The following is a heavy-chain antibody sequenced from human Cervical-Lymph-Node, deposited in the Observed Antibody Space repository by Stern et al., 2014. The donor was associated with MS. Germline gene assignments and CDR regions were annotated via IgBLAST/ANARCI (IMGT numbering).Heavy chain of an antibody. CDR2: SIPIFRTP. J-gene: IGHJ6*02. CDR3: ARDSGTDTYYYYYGMDV. CDR1: GGTFSSHA. V-gene: IGHV1-69*06. Sequence: VQLVESGAEVKKPGSSVKVSCEASGGTFSSHAVSWARQAPGQGLEWMGGSIPIFRTPNYAQKFQGSVHITADKSTSTASMELSSLRSEDTAVYYCARDSGTDTYYYYYGMDVWGQGTTVTVSS. D-gene: IGHD1-1*01.